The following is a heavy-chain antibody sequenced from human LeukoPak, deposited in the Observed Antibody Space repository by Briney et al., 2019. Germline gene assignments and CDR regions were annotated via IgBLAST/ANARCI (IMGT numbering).Heavy chain of an antibody. CDR2: ISGSGGGT. CDR1: RFTFSSYA. D-gene: IGHD5-12*01. Sequence: GSLRLSCAASRFTFSSYAMSWVRQAPGEGLEWVSAISGSGGGTFYADLLKGRFTISRDNSKNTLYLQMNSLRAEDTAVYYCAKDRGYDFSYGMDVWGQGTTVTVSS. CDR3: AKDRGYDFSYGMDV. J-gene: IGHJ6*02. V-gene: IGHV3-23*01.